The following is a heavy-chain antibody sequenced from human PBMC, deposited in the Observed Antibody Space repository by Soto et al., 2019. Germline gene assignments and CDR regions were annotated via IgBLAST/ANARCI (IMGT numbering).Heavy chain of an antibody. CDR3: ARRAAAKYYYYMDV. CDR1: GGSFSGYY. Sequence: QVQLQQWGAGLLKPSETLSLTCAVYGGSFSGYYWSWIHQPPGKGLEWIGEINHSGSTNYNPSLKSRVTISVDTSKNQFSLKLSSVTAADTAVYYCARRAAAKYYYYMDVWGKGTTVTVSS. J-gene: IGHJ6*03. CDR2: INHSGST. V-gene: IGHV4-34*01. D-gene: IGHD2-15*01.